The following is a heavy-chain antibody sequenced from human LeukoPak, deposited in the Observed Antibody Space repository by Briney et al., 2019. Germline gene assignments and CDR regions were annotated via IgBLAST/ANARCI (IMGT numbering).Heavy chain of an antibody. V-gene: IGHV3-23*01. Sequence: GGPLRLSWQASGLPFSSYPMAWSRQAPGKGLEWVSAISGSGGVTYYADSVKGRFTISRDNSKNTLYLQMNSLRAEDTALYYCASLCSSTSCYNYWGQGTLVTVSS. CDR1: GLPFSSYP. CDR3: ASLCSSTSCYNY. D-gene: IGHD2-2*02. J-gene: IGHJ4*02. CDR2: ISGSGGVT.